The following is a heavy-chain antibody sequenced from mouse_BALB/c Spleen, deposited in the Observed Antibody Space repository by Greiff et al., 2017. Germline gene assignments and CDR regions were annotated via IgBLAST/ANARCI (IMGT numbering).Heavy chain of an antibody. CDR2: ISSGGST. J-gene: IGHJ4*01. CDR1: GFTFSSYA. CDR3: AKIYYGYDGYAMDY. D-gene: IGHD2-2*01. Sequence: DVKLVESGGGLVKPGGSLKLSCAASGFTFSSYAMSWVRQTPEKRLEWVASISSGGSTYYPDSVKGRFTISRDNARNILYLQMSSLRSEDTAMYYCAKIYYGYDGYAMDYWGQGTSVTVSS. V-gene: IGHV5-6-5*01.